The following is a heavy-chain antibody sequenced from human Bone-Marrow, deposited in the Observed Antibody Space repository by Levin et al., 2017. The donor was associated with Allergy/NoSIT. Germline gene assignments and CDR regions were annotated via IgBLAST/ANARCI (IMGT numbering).Heavy chain of an antibody. CDR2: VSHSGST. V-gene: IGHV4-34*01. CDR1: GGSFSGYY. J-gene: IGHJ1*01. Sequence: SETLSLTCAVYGGSFSGYYWSWIRQPPGKGLEWIGEVSHSGSTTYNPSLKSRVTISVDTSKNQFSLNLNSVTAADTAMYYCATYYYGSGSKFQHWGQGTLVTVSS. D-gene: IGHD3-10*01. CDR3: ATYYYGSGSKFQH.